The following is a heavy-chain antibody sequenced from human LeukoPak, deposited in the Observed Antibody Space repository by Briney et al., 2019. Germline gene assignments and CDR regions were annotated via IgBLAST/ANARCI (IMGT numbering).Heavy chain of an antibody. CDR2: IRHDGSNK. Sequence: GGSLGLSCAASGFPFSSYAMHWVRQAPGKGLEWVGFIRHDGSNKYHRDSVKGRFTISRDNSKNTLYLQMNSLRAEDTAVYYCTKVRLLGALDDALHIWGQGTMVTVSS. V-gene: IGHV3-30*02. J-gene: IGHJ3*02. CDR3: TKVRLLGALDDALHI. D-gene: IGHD7-27*01. CDR1: GFPFSSYA.